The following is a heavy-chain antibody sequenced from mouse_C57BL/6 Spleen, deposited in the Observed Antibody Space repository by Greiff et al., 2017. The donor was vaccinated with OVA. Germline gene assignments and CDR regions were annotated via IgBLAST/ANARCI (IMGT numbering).Heavy chain of an antibody. CDR1: GYSFTGYY. Sequence: VQLKESGPELVKPGASVKISCKASGYSFTGYYMNWVKQSPEKSLEWIGEINPSTGGTTYNQKFKAKATLTVDKSSSTAYMQLKSLTSEDSAVYYCAREGDYGGFAYWGQGTLVTVSA. CDR2: INPSTGGT. V-gene: IGHV1-42*01. J-gene: IGHJ3*01. D-gene: IGHD1-1*02. CDR3: AREGDYGGFAY.